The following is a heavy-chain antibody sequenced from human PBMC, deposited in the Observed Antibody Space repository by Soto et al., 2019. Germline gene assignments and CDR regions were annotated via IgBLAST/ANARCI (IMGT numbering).Heavy chain of an antibody. D-gene: IGHD6-19*01. CDR1: GYTFTSYG. CDR3: ARVSGSGSHTKY. Sequence: QVQLVQSGAEVKKPGASVKVSCKASGYTFTSYGISWVRQAPGQGLEWMGWISAYNGNTNYAQKLQGRVTMTTDTPTSKAYKELRSLRADDAAEYCCARVSGSGSHTKYRGQGTLVTVSS. J-gene: IGHJ4*02. V-gene: IGHV1-18*01. CDR2: ISAYNGNT.